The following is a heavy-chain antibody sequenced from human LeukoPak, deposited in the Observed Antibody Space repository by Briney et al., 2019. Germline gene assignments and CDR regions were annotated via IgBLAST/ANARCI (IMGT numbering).Heavy chain of an antibody. J-gene: IGHJ3*02. CDR1: GFTFNNFD. CDR2: IYSGGST. D-gene: IGHD2-15*01. Sequence: GGSLRLSCTVSGFTFNNFDIHWVRQAPGKGLEWVSVIYSGGSTYYADSVKGRFTISRDNSKNTLYLQMNSLRAEDTAVYYCARVAALVSDAFDIWGQGTMVTVSS. CDR3: ARVAALVSDAFDI. V-gene: IGHV3-NL1*01.